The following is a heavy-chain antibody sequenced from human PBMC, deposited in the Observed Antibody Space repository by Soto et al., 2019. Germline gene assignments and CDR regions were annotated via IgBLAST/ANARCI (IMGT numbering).Heavy chain of an antibody. CDR1: GGSMSSSSYY. J-gene: IGHJ4*02. Sequence: SETLSLTCTVSGGSMSSSSYYWGWIRQPPGKGLEWIGSIYYSGSTYYNSALKSRLAISIDMSKNQFSLNLSSVTDADTAVYHCARHLSESGYDLNYWGQGTPVTVSS. V-gene: IGHV4-39*01. CDR2: IYYSGST. CDR3: ARHLSESGYDLNY. D-gene: IGHD5-12*01.